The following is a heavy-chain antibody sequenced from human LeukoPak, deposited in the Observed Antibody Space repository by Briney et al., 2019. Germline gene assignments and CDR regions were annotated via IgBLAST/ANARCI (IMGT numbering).Heavy chain of an antibody. CDR2: IYPGDSDT. D-gene: IGHD3-22*01. CDR1: GYSFTSYW. V-gene: IGHV5-51*01. CDR3: ARRHYYDGSGYQSYFDY. Sequence: GESLKISCEGSGYSFTSYWIGWVRQMPGKGLEWMGIIYPGDSDTKYSPSFQGQVTISADKSISTAYLQWSSLKASDTAMYYCARRHYYDGSGYQSYFDYWGQGTLVTVSS. J-gene: IGHJ4*02.